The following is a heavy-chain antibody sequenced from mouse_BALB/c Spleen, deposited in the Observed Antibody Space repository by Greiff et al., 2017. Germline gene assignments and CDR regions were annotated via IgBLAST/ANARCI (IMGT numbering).Heavy chain of an antibody. D-gene: IGHD2-14*01. V-gene: IGHV5-17*02. CDR1: GFTFSSFG. CDR3: ARAPHRYDVYFDY. Sequence: EVQGVESGGGLVQPGGSRKLSCAASGFTFSSFGMHWVRQAPEKGLEWVAYISSGSSTIYYADTVKGRFTISRDNPKNTLFLQMTSLRSEDTAMYYCARAPHRYDVYFDYWGQGTTLTVSS. CDR2: ISSGSSTI. J-gene: IGHJ2*01.